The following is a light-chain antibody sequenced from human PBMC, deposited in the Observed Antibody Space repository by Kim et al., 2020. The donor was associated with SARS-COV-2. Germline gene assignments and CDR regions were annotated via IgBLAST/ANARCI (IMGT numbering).Light chain of an antibody. Sequence: EIVMTQSPATLSVSPGERATLSCRASQSVSSNLAWYQQKPGQAPRLLIYGASTRATGIPARFSGSGSGTEFTLTISSLQSEDFAVYYCQQCNNWRTFGEGTRLEIK. CDR2: GAS. V-gene: IGKV3-15*01. J-gene: IGKJ5*01. CDR1: QSVSSN. CDR3: QQCNNWRT.